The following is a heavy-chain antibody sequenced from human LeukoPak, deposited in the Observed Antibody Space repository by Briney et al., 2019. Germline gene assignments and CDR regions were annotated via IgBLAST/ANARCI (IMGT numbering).Heavy chain of an antibody. J-gene: IGHJ3*02. V-gene: IGHV3-48*03. D-gene: IGHD6-25*01. Sequence: PGGSLRLSCAASGFTFSTYEMNWVRQAPGKGLEWVSYISSRGSTIYYADSVKGRFTISRDNAKNSLYLQMNSLRADDTAVYYCARGLAEPTAFDIWGQGTVVTVSS. CDR3: ARGLAEPTAFDI. CDR1: GFTFSTYE. CDR2: ISSRGSTI.